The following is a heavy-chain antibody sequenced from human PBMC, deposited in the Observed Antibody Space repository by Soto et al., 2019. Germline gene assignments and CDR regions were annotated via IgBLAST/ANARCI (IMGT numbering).Heavy chain of an antibody. D-gene: IGHD2-15*01. Sequence: GGSLRLSCAASGFTFSDYYMSWIRQAPGKGLEWVSYISSSGSTIYYADSVKGRFTISRDNAKNSLYLQMNSLRAEDTAVYYCARAGRYCSGGSCSSGYAFDIWGQGTMVTVSS. CDR1: GFTFSDYY. V-gene: IGHV3-11*01. J-gene: IGHJ3*02. CDR3: ARAGRYCSGGSCSSGYAFDI. CDR2: ISSSGSTI.